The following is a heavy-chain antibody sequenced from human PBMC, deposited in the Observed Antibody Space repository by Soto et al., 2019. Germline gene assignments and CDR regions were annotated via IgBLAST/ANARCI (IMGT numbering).Heavy chain of an antibody. CDR2: ISSSSSTI. D-gene: IGHD3-3*01. CDR3: ARVIWSGHLTSDL. V-gene: IGHV3-48*02. Sequence: EVQVVESVGGLVQPGGSLRLSWAASGFTFSSNSMNWVRQAAGKGLEWISYISSSSSTIYADSVKGRFTISRDNAKNSLYLQMNSLRDEDTAVYYCARVIWSGHLTSDLWGQGTLVTVSS. CDR1: GFTFSSNS. J-gene: IGHJ5*02.